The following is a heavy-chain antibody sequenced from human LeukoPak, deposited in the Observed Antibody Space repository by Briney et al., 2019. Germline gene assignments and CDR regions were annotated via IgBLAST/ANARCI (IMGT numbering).Heavy chain of an antibody. CDR1: GYTFTSYA. D-gene: IGHD2-8*01. J-gene: IGHJ4*02. V-gene: IGHV1-3*01. CDR3: ARLKYCTNGVCYAGFDY. Sequence: ASVKVSCKASGYTFTSYAMHWVRQAPGQRLEWMWCINAGNGNTKYSQKFQGRVTITRDTSADTAYMELSSLSSEDTAVYYCARLKYCTNGVCYAGFDYWGQGTLVTVSS. CDR2: INAGNGNT.